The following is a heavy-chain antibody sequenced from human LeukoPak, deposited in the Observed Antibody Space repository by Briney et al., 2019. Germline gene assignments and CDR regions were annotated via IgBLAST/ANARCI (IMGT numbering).Heavy chain of an antibody. J-gene: IGHJ5*02. CDR3: ARENWSEVRGSFDP. V-gene: IGHV3-48*01. CDR1: GFTFSRYN. D-gene: IGHD1-1*01. CDR2: ISSSSRAI. Sequence: GGSLRLSCTASGFTFSRYNMNWVRQAPGKGLEWISYISSSSRAIYYADSVKGRFTISRDNAKNSLYLQMNSLRAEDTAVYYCARENWSEVRGSFDPWGRGTQVTVSS.